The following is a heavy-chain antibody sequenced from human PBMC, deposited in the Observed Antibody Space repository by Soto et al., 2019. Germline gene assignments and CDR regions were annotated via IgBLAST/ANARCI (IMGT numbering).Heavy chain of an antibody. Sequence: ASVKVSCKASGYTFTSYAMHWVRQAPGQRLEWMGWINAGNGNTKYSQKFQGRVTITRDTSASTAYRELSSLRSEDTAVYYCARERIAAAGDGMDVWGQGTTVTVSS. CDR3: ARERIAAAGDGMDV. J-gene: IGHJ6*02. V-gene: IGHV1-3*01. CDR2: INAGNGNT. D-gene: IGHD6-13*01. CDR1: GYTFTSYA.